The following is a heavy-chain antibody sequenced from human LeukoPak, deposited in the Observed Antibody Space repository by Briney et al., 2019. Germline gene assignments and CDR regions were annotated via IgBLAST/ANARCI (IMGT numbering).Heavy chain of an antibody. Sequence: GGSLRLSCAASGFTFSSYWMHWVRQGPGKGLVWVSRIYSDGSRTTYADSVKGRFTISGDNAKNTLYLQMNSLRAEDTALYYCAREVLIDSYFYYMDVWGKGTTVTVSS. CDR3: AREVLIDSYFYYMDV. V-gene: IGHV3-74*01. J-gene: IGHJ6*03. D-gene: IGHD1-1*01. CDR1: GFTFSSYW. CDR2: IYSDGSRT.